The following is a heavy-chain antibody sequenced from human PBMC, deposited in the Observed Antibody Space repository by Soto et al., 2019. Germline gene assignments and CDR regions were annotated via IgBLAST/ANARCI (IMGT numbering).Heavy chain of an antibody. CDR1: GGSISSYY. Sequence: QVQLQESGPGLVKPSETLSLTCTVSGGSISSYYWSWIRQPPGKGLEWIGYIYYSGSTNYNPSLKSRVTISVDTSKNQFSLKLSSVTAADTAVYYCARVPAAIIGYNWFDPWGQGTLVTVSS. V-gene: IGHV4-59*01. J-gene: IGHJ5*02. D-gene: IGHD2-2*01. CDR2: IYYSGST. CDR3: ARVPAAIIGYNWFDP.